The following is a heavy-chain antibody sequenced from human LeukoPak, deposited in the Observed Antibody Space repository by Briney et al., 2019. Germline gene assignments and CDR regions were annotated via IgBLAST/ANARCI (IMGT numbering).Heavy chain of an antibody. Sequence: SETLSLTCTVSGGSISTYHWSWIRQPPGKGLEWIGYIYHSGSTNYNPSLKSRITISVDTSQNQFSLKLSSVTAADTAVYYCARDGYSGSDALWGQGTLVTVSS. D-gene: IGHD5-12*01. V-gene: IGHV4-59*01. CDR2: IYHSGST. J-gene: IGHJ4*02. CDR1: GGSISTYH. CDR3: ARDGYSGSDAL.